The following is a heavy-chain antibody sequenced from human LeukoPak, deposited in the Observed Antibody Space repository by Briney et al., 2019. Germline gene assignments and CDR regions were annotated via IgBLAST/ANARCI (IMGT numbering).Heavy chain of an antibody. D-gene: IGHD1-26*01. CDR2: ISYSGST. Sequence: PSETLSLTCTVSGGSISSSSYYWGWIRQPPGKGLEWIGSISYSGSTYYNPSLKSRVTISVDTSKNQFSLKLSSVTAAGTAVYYCARQWEPHDAFDIWGRGTMVTVSS. CDR3: ARQWEPHDAFDI. V-gene: IGHV4-39*01. CDR1: GGSISSSSYY. J-gene: IGHJ3*02.